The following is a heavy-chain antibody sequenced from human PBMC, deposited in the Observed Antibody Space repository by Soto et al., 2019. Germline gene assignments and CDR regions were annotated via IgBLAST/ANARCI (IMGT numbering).Heavy chain of an antibody. J-gene: IGHJ4*02. Sequence: PGGSLRLSCEASGFTFSGYAMDWVRQAPGKGLEWVAVISRDGSNKYYAESVKGRFTISRDNSKNTVFLQMNSLKVEDTALYYCARDSSGWYNFDYWGQGXVVTVYS. V-gene: IGHV3-30-3*01. CDR2: ISRDGSNK. D-gene: IGHD6-19*01. CDR1: GFTFSGYA. CDR3: ARDSSGWYNFDY.